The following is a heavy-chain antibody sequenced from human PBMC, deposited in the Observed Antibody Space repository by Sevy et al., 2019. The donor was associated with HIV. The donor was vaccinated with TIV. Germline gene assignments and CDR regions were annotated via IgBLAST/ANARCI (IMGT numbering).Heavy chain of an antibody. CDR2: INWSGGST. J-gene: IGHJ4*02. CDR3: AREGCTRPHDY. Sequence: GGSLRLSCAASGFTFADYGMTWVRQAPGKGLEWVSGINWSGGSTGYADSVKGRFTISRDNSKNSFYLQMDNLRVEDTALYYCAREGCTRPHDYWGQGTRVTVSS. CDR1: GFTFADYG. D-gene: IGHD2-8*01. V-gene: IGHV3-20*04.